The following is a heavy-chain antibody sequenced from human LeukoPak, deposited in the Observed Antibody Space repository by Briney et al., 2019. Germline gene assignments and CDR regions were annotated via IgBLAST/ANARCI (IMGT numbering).Heavy chain of an antibody. J-gene: IGHJ4*02. CDR2: IIPIFGTA. CDR3: ARGTLAAIRLGYFDF. Sequence: SVKVSCKASGGTFSSYAISWVRQAPGQGLEWMGGIIPIFGTANYAQKFQGRVTITADESTSTAYMELSSLRSEDTAVYFCARGTLAAIRLGYFDFWGRGTLVAVSS. D-gene: IGHD6-13*01. V-gene: IGHV1-69*01. CDR1: GGTFSSYA.